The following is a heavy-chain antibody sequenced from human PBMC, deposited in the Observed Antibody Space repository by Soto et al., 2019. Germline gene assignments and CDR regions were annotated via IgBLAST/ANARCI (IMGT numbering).Heavy chain of an antibody. CDR2: ICWIGDII. Sequence: ELQLVESGGTLVQPCRALRLSCAASGFPFGDYAMHWVRQGPGKVLEWVSGICWIGDIIDYADSLKGRFTISRDNVKNSLYLQMNSLRPEDTALYYCVRSNLVGPPTAFDIWGQGTMVTVSS. J-gene: IGHJ3*02. CDR1: GFPFGDYA. CDR3: VRSNLVGPPTAFDI. D-gene: IGHD1-26*01. V-gene: IGHV3-9*01.